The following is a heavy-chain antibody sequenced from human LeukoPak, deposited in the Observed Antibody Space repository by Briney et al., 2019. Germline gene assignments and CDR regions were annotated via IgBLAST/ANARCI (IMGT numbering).Heavy chain of an antibody. CDR2: IYHSGST. CDR1: AGSISSNSYY. CDR3: ARVRAVGVVIPENYYYYYYMDV. J-gene: IGHJ6*03. V-gene: IGHV4-39*07. Sequence: SETLSLTCAVAAGSISSNSYYWGWIRDPPGKGLERIVEIYHSGSTNYNPSLKSRVTISVDKSKNQFSLKLSSVPAADTAVYYCARVRAVGVVIPENYYYYYYMDVWGKGTTVTVSS. D-gene: IGHD3-3*01.